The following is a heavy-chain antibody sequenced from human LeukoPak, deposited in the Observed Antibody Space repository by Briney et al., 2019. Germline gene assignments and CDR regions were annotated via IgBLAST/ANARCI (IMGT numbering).Heavy chain of an antibody. V-gene: IGHV3-48*01. D-gene: IGHD3-22*01. J-gene: IGHJ4*02. CDR3: ARDLYRIVVVPHYFDY. Sequence: GGSLRLSCAASGFTFSSYSMNWVRQAPGKGLEWVSYISSSSSTIYYADSVKGRFTISRDNAKNSLYLQMNSLRAEDTAVYYCARDLYRIVVVPHYFDYWGQGPLVTVSS. CDR2: ISSSSSTI. CDR1: GFTFSSYS.